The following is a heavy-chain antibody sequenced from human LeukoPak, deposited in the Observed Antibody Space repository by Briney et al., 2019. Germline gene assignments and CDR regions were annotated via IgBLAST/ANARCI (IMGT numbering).Heavy chain of an antibody. Sequence: PGGSLRLSCAASGFTFDDYAMHWVRQAPGKGLEWVSGISWNSGSIGYADSVKGRFTITRDNAQNFMSLQMNSLKPEDTAVYYCARDTNNGLDVWGRGTTVTVSS. CDR2: ISWNSGSI. D-gene: IGHD2-8*01. CDR1: GFTFDDYA. CDR3: ARDTNNGLDV. V-gene: IGHV3-9*01. J-gene: IGHJ6*02.